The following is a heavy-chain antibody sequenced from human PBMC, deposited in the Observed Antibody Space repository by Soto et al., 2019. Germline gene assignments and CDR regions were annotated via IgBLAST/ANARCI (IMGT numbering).Heavy chain of an antibody. J-gene: IGHJ5*02. CDR3: ARARDGGYCSGRSCYVWFDP. Sequence: QVQLQESGPGLVKPSQTLSLTCTVSGGSISSGGYYWSWIRQHPGKGLEWIGYIYYSGSTYYNPSSRSRVTESVERSKHPFSLKCSSVTAADTAVYYWARARDGGYCSGRSCYVWFDPWGQGTLVTVSS. V-gene: IGHV4-31*03. D-gene: IGHD2-15*01. CDR1: GGSISSGGYY. CDR2: IYYSGST.